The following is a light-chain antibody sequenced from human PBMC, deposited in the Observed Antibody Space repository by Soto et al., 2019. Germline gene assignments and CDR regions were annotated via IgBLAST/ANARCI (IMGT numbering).Light chain of an antibody. CDR2: AAS. V-gene: IGKV1-27*01. CDR3: QRYNSVPPVT. J-gene: IGKJ3*01. Sequence: DIQMTQSPSSLSVSVGDRVTITCRASQGITNYLACYQQQPGKVPKLLMYAASTLQSGAPSRFSGSGSGTDFTLTISSLQPADVATKSCQRYNSVPPVTFGPGTKVNL. CDR1: QGITNY.